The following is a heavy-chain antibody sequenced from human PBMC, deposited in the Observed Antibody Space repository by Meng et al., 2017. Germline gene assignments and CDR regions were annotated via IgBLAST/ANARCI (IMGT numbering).Heavy chain of an antibody. CDR2: INHSGST. V-gene: IGHV4-34*01. CDR3: ARKFTMVRGIYNWFDP. J-gene: IGHJ5*02. CDR1: GGSFSVCS. Sequence: LHQLVARLWTPPEPLPLPLAVAGGSFSVCSLAWIGQPPGKGLEWSGEINHSGSTNYHPSLNSRVTISVDTSKNQFSLKLSSVTAADTAVYYCARKFTMVRGIYNWFDPWGQGTLVTVSS. D-gene: IGHD3-10*01.